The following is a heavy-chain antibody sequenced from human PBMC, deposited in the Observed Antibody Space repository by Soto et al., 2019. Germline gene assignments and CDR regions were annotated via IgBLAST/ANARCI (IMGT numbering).Heavy chain of an antibody. CDR3: ARDGEGVAP. V-gene: IGHV4-31*03. CDR2: IYYSGAT. CDR1: GGSIGSSDVY. J-gene: IGHJ5*02. D-gene: IGHD2-21*01. Sequence: QVQLQESGPGLVKPSQTLSLTCTVSGGSIGSSDVYWSWIRQHPGKGLGGIGYIYYSGATYYNPSPKGRFTISMDTSKNQFSLKLGSVTAADTAVYYCARDGEGVAPWGQGTLVTVSS.